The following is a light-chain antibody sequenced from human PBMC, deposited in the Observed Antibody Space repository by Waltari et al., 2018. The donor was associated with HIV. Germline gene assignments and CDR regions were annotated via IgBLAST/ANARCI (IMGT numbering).Light chain of an antibody. V-gene: IGLV1-40*01. CDR1: RFNIGAGYA. CDR2: DNL. CDR3: QSYDSGRRV. J-gene: IGLJ3*02. Sequence: QSVLTQPPSVSEAPRPRVAISCNGSRFNIGAGYAGHWYQQSPETAPKLVIYDNLNRTSGVPDRFSGSKSGTSASLAITGLQAEDEADYYCQSYDSGRRVFGGGTKLAVL.